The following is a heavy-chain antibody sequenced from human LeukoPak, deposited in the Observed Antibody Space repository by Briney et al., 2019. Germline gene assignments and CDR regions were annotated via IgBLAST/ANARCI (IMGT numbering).Heavy chain of an antibody. J-gene: IGHJ5*02. V-gene: IGHV1-24*01. Sequence: GGSLRLSCAASGFTFSNAWMSWVRQAPGKGLEWMGGFDPEDGETIYAQKFQGRVTMTEDTSTDTAYMELSSLRSEDTAVYYCATDVASWYSSSPRAWGQGTLVTVSS. CDR1: GFTFSNAW. CDR2: FDPEDGET. CDR3: ATDVASWYSSSPRA. D-gene: IGHD6-6*01.